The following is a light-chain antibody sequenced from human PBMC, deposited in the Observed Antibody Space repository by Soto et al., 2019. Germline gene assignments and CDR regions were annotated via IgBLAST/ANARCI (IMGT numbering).Light chain of an antibody. CDR2: EVS. CDR3: SSYVGRNPSVV. Sequence: QSVLTQPPSASGSPGQSVTISCTGTSSDVGGYNYVSWYQQHPGKAPKLMIYEVSKRPSGVPDRFSGSKSGNTASLTVSGRQAQDEADYYCSSYVGRNPSVVLGGGTKLTVL. V-gene: IGLV2-8*01. CDR1: SSDVGGYNY. J-gene: IGLJ2*01.